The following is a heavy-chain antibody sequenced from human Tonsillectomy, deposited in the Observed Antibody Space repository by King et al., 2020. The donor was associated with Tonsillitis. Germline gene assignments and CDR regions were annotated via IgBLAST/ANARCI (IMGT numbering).Heavy chain of an antibody. CDR1: GFTFGSCA. J-gene: IGHJ3*02. CDR3: AGERDAFDI. V-gene: IGHV3-30-3*01. Sequence: VQLVESGGGVVQPGRSLRLSCAASGFTFGSCAMHWVRQAPGKGLEGVATIFYDGINKYYADSVKGRFTISRDNSNYTLYLQMSSLRPEDTAVYYCAGERDAFDIWGEGTVVTISS. CDR2: IFYDGINK.